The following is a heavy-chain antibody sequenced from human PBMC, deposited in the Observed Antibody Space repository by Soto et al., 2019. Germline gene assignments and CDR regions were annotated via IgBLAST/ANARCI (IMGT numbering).Heavy chain of an antibody. CDR2: ISGSGDSK. J-gene: IGHJ4*02. Sequence: GGSLRLCCAASGFTFSIYALSWVRQGPGKGLEWVSGISGSGDSKHYSDSLKGRFTISRDNSKNTLFLQMNSLRAEDTAVYYCARIPYDHVWGTDRYSPNFDYWGQGTQVTVSS. CDR1: GFTFSIYA. V-gene: IGHV3-23*01. CDR3: ARIPYDHVWGTDRYSPNFDY. D-gene: IGHD3-16*02.